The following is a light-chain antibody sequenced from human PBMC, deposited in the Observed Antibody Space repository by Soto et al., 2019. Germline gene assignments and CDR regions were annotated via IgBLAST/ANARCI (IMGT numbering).Light chain of an antibody. V-gene: IGKV3-15*01. CDR2: GAS. CDR1: QSVGSN. CDR3: QQYNNWPPDRT. Sequence: EIVMTQSPATLSVSPGERATISCRASQSVGSNLACYQQKPGQAPRLLIYGASTRATGIPARFSGSGSGTEFTLNISSLQSEDFAIYFCQQYNNWPPDRTFGQGTKVEIK. J-gene: IGKJ1*01.